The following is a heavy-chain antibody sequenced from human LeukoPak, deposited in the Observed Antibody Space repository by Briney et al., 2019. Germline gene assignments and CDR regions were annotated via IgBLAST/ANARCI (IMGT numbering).Heavy chain of an antibody. Sequence: GASVKVSCKASGYTFTSYGISWVRQAPGQGLEWMGWISAYSGNTNYAQKLQGRVTMTTDTSTSTAYMELRSLRSDDTAVYYCARVYYYDSSGKPLDYWGQGTLVTVSS. CDR3: ARVYYYDSSGKPLDY. V-gene: IGHV1-18*01. J-gene: IGHJ4*02. CDR1: GYTFTSYG. CDR2: ISAYSGNT. D-gene: IGHD3-22*01.